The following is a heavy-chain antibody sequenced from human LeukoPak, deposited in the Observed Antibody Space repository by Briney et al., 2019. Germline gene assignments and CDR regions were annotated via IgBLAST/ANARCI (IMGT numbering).Heavy chain of an antibody. CDR2: LSFDGNSQ. V-gene: IGHV3-30*18. J-gene: IGHJ4*02. D-gene: IGHD3-10*01. Sequence: PGGSLRLSCAASGFTFNTYAVHWVRQAPGKGLEWVAVLSFDGNSQYYKDSVKGRFTVSRDNSKNTLSLQMSGLRAEDTAVYFCAKSKWFGEFSPFDSWGQGTLVTVSS. CDR1: GFTFNTYA. CDR3: AKSKWFGEFSPFDS.